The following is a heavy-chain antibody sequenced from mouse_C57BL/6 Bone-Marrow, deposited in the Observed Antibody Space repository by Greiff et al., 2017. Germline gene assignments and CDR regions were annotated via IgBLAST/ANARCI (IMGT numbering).Heavy chain of an antibody. CDR2: ISGGGGNT. J-gene: IGHJ2*01. Sequence: EVKLMESGGGLVKPGGSLKLSCAASGFTFSSYTMSWVRQTPEKRLEWVATISGGGGNTYYPDSVKGRFTISRDNAKNTLYLQMSSLRSEDTALYYCARQYYYGSSVDYWGQGTTLTVSS. D-gene: IGHD1-1*01. CDR3: ARQYYYGSSVDY. CDR1: GFTFSSYT. V-gene: IGHV5-9*01.